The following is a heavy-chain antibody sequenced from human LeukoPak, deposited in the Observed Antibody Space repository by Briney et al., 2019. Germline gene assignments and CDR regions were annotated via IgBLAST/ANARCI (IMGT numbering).Heavy chain of an antibody. CDR3: ARGLGRYAIAAGPH. D-gene: IGHD6-13*01. J-gene: IGHJ4*02. CDR2: MNPNSGNT. Sequence: ASVKVSCKASGYTFTGYDINWVRQATGQGLEWMGRMNPNSGNTGYAQKFQGRVTMTRNTSISTAYMELSSLRSEDTAVYYCARGLGRYAIAAGPHWGQGTLVTVSS. CDR1: GYTFTGYD. V-gene: IGHV1-8*01.